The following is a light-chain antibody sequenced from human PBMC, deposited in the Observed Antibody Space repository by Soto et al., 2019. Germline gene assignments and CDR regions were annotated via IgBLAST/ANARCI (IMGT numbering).Light chain of an antibody. Sequence: AIQMIQSPSSLSSSVGDSVTITCRASQGIRNDLGWYKQKPGKAAKLLSYAASSLQSGVPSRFSGSGSGTDFTLTISSLKPEDFATYYCLQDYNYPRTFGQGTKVDI. CDR3: LQDYNYPRT. V-gene: IGKV1-6*01. J-gene: IGKJ1*01. CDR1: QGIRND. CDR2: AAS.